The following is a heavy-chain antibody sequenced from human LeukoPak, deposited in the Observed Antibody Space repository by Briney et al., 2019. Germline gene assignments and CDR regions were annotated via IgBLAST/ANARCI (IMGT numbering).Heavy chain of an antibody. D-gene: IGHD3-9*01. J-gene: IGHJ4*02. CDR3: ARHGDYDILTGFDY. Sequence: GSLRLSCAASGLTFSDYYMTWIRQPPGKGLEWIGGIYYSGSTYYNPSLKSRVTISVDTSKNQFSLKLSSVTAADTAVYYCARHGDYDILTGFDYWGQGTLVTVSS. CDR1: GLTFSDYY. V-gene: IGHV4-39*01. CDR2: IYYSGST.